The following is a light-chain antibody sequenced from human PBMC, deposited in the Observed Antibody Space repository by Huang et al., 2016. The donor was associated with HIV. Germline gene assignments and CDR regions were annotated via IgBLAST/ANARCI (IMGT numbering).Light chain of an antibody. CDR2: TAS. CDR3: QQSYSAPNT. J-gene: IGKJ2*01. CDR1: QIISSY. Sequence: DIQMTQSPSSLSASVGDRVTITCRANQIISSYLNLYQQKPGKSPNLLIYTASTLQSGVPSMFSGSGSGTDFTLTINTLQPEDFATYYCQQSYSAPNTFGQGTKLEIK. V-gene: IGKV1-39*01.